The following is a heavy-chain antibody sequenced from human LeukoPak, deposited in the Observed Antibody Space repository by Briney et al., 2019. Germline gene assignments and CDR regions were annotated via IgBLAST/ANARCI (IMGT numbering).Heavy chain of an antibody. Sequence: PGGSLRLSCAVSGFTFSTYAMHWVRQAPGEGLEYVSGISRDGGSTYYANSVKGRFTISRDNSKNTLYLQMGSLRGEDMAVYYCVRDSSGYGVFDYWGQGTLVTVSS. J-gene: IGHJ4*02. CDR3: VRDSSGYGVFDY. V-gene: IGHV3-64*01. D-gene: IGHD3-22*01. CDR1: GFTFSTYA. CDR2: ISRDGGST.